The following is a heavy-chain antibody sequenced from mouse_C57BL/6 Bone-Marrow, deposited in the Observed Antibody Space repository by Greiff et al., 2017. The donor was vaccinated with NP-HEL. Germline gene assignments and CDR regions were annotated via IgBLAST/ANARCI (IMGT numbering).Heavy chain of an antibody. D-gene: IGHD1-1*01. CDR2: IDPSVSYT. CDR3: ARSGLRFAWFAY. J-gene: IGHJ3*01. CDR1: GYTFTSYW. Sequence: QVQLQQPGAELVKPGASVKLSCKASGYTFTSYWMQWVKQRPGQGLEWIGEIDPSVSYTNYNQKFKGKATLTVDTSSSTAYMQLSSLTSEDSAVYYCARSGLRFAWFAYWGQGTLVTVSA. V-gene: IGHV1-50*01.